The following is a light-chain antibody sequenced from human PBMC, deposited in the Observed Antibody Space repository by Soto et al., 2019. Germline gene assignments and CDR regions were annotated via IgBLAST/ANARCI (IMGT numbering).Light chain of an antibody. CDR1: QSVKTN. J-gene: IGKJ4*01. CDR2: GAS. CDR3: RQYNDWPPIT. Sequence: EIVMTQSPATLSVSPGERATLSCRASQSVKTNLAWYQQKPGQAPRLLIYGASTRATGISARFSGSVSGTEFTPTISGLQSEDFAVYFCRQYNDWPPITFGGGTKVDI. V-gene: IGKV3-15*01.